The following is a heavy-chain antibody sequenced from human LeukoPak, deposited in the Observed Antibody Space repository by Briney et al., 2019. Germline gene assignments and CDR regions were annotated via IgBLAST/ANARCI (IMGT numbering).Heavy chain of an antibody. CDR3: ARDEYYDYVWGSYDY. Sequence: SETLSLTCTVSGGSISSGDYYWSWIRQPPGKGLEWIGYIYYSGSTYYNPSLKSRVTISVDTSKNQFSLKLSSVTAADTAVYYCARDEYYDYVWGSYDYWGQGTLVTVSS. J-gene: IGHJ4*02. CDR2: IYYSGST. V-gene: IGHV4-30-4*01. CDR1: GGSISSGDYY. D-gene: IGHD3-16*01.